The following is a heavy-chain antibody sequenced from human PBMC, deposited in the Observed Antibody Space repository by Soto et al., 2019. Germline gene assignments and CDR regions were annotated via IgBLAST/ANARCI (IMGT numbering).Heavy chain of an antibody. D-gene: IGHD3-22*01. V-gene: IGHV3-15*07. J-gene: IGHJ4*02. CDR3: ASYRDSSGLRRYDD. CDR1: DFILSDAW. CDR2: IKSKAHGGTI. Sequence: EVQLEESGGGLIKPGESLTLSCAASDFILSDAWMKWVRQAPGKGLEWVGRIKSKAHGGTIVYAAPLKGRFTILRDDSKNTMDLQMNSLQTGDTAMYYCASYRDSSGLRRYDDWGQGALVIVSS.